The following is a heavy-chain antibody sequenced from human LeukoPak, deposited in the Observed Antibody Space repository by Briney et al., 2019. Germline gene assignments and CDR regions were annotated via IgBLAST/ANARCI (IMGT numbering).Heavy chain of an antibody. D-gene: IGHD3-10*01. CDR3: ARDKRTYYYGSGSYYPMEDY. Sequence: ASVKVSCKASGYTFTSYAMHWVRQAPGQRLEWMGWINAGNGNTKYAQKLQGRVTMTTDTSTSTAYMELRSLRSDDTAVYYCARDKRTYYYGSGSYYPMEDYWGQGTLVTVSS. CDR2: INAGNGNT. V-gene: IGHV1-3*01. J-gene: IGHJ4*02. CDR1: GYTFTSYA.